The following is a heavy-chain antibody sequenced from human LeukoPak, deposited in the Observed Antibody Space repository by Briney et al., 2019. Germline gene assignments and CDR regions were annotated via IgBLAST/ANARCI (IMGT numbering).Heavy chain of an antibody. CDR3: GRHRVGGTDDSSVDY. CDR2: IYYSGST. V-gene: IGHV4-39*01. J-gene: IGHJ4*02. D-gene: IGHD1-26*01. CDR1: GGSGRSVVYY. Sequence: ETLSLPCTVSGGSGRSVVYYWGRIRQSPGKGLEWIGSIYYSGSTYYNSSLKSRVTLSVDTSKNQYSLKLSSVTAADAAVYYCGRHRVGGTDDSSVDYWCQGTLVTVSS.